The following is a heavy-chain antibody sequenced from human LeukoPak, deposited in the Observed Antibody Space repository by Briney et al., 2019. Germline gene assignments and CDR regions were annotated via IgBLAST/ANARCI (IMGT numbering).Heavy chain of an antibody. CDR2: IYHNGDT. J-gene: IGHJ3*02. V-gene: IGHV4-59*01. CDR1: GGSMTRYY. D-gene: IGHD3-10*01. Sequence: SETLSLTCTVSGGSMTRYYWTWIRQPPGKGLEWIGYIYHNGDTNYNPSLKSRVTISVDTSKNQFPLELSSVTAADTAVYYCARKIRGDDAFDIWGQGTMVTVSS. CDR3: ARKIRGDDAFDI.